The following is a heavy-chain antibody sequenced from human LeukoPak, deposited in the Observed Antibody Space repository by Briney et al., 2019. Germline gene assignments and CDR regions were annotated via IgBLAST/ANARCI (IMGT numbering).Heavy chain of an antibody. J-gene: IGHJ4*02. V-gene: IGHV4-59*01. Sequence: SETLSLTCTVSGGSISSYYWSWIRQPPGKGLEWIGYIYYSGGTNYNPSLKSRVTISVDTSKNQFSLMLSSVTAADTAVYYCASWGSSGSLDYWGQGTLVTVSS. CDR3: ASWGSSGSLDY. CDR2: IYYSGGT. D-gene: IGHD6-19*01. CDR1: GGSISSYY.